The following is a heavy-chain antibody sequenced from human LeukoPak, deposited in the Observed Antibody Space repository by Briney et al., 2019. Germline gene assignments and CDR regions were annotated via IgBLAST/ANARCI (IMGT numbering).Heavy chain of an antibody. CDR2: ISGSGAST. CDR3: AKVRDSCCYYEGNFDF. J-gene: IGHJ4*02. D-gene: IGHD3-22*01. Sequence: GGSLRLSCAASGFTFSSFALRWVRQAPGKGLEWVSAISGSGASTYYADSVKGRFTISRDNSKNTLYLQTHKLRAEDTAVYYCAKVRDSCCYYEGNFDFWGQGTLVTVSS. V-gene: IGHV3-23*01. CDR1: GFTFSSFA.